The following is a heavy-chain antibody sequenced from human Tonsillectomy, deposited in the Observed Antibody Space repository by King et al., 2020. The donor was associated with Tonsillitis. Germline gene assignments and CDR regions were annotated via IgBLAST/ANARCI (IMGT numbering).Heavy chain of an antibody. CDR3: ARTAGTDY. CDR2: MNPASGNA. J-gene: IGHJ4*02. D-gene: IGHD6-19*01. Sequence: QLVQSGAEVKKPGDSVKVSCKASGYTFTNYDINWVRQATGQGLEWMGWMNPASGNAGYAQKFHDRVTMTRNTSISTAYMELNSLRSEDTAVYYCARTAGTDYWGQGTLVTVSS. V-gene: IGHV1-8*02. CDR1: GYTFTNYD.